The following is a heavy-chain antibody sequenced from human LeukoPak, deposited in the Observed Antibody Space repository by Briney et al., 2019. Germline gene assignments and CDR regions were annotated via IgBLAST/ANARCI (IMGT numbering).Heavy chain of an antibody. CDR3: ARVNDGWESRAFDI. CDR2: IYPGDSDT. Sequence: GESLKISCQGSGYLFTTYWIGWVRQMPGKGLEWMGIIYPGDSDTRYSPSFQGQVTISADKSISTAYLQWSSLKASDTAMYYCARVNDGWESRAFDIWGQGTMVTVSS. D-gene: IGHD5-24*01. CDR1: GYLFTTYW. V-gene: IGHV5-51*01. J-gene: IGHJ3*02.